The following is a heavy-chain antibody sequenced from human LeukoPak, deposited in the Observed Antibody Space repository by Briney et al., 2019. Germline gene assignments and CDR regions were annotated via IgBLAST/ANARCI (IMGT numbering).Heavy chain of an antibody. Sequence: GRSLRLSCAASGFTFSSYGMHWVRQAPGKGLEWVAVIWYDGSNKYYADSVKGRFIISRDNSKNTLYLQMNSLRAEDTAVYCCARDNHYYGSGSYDYWGQGTLVTVSS. D-gene: IGHD3-10*01. V-gene: IGHV3-33*01. CDR3: ARDNHYYGSGSYDY. J-gene: IGHJ4*02. CDR1: GFTFSSYG. CDR2: IWYDGSNK.